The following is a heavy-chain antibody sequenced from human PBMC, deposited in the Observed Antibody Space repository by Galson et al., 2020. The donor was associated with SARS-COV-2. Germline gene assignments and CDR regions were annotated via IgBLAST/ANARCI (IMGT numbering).Heavy chain of an antibody. CDR2: ISAYNGNT. V-gene: IGHV1-18*01. CDR3: ARSLRIAGAGTVDY. Sequence: ASVKVSCKASGYTFTSYGISWARQAPGQGLEWMGWISAYNGNTNYAQKLQGRVTMTTDTSTSTAYMELRSLRSDDTAVYYCARSLRIAGAGTVDYWGQGTLVTVSS. D-gene: IGHD6-19*01. CDR1: GYTFTSYG. J-gene: IGHJ4*02.